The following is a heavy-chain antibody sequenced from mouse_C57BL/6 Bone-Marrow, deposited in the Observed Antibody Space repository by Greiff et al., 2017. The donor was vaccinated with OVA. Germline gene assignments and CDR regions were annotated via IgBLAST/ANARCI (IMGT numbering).Heavy chain of an antibody. V-gene: IGHV7-1*01. CDR1: GFTFSDFY. CDR3: AGDDYYWYFDV. J-gene: IGHJ1*03. Sequence: EVQVVESGGGLVQSGRSLRLSCATSGFTFSDFYMEWVRQAPGKGLEWIAASRNKANDYTTEYSASVKGRFIVSRDTSQSILYLQMNALRAEDTAIYYCAGDDYYWYFDVWGTGTTVTVSS. CDR2: SRNKANDYTT.